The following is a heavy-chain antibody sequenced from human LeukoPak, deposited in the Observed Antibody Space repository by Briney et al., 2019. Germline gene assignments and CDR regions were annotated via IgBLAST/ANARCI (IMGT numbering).Heavy chain of an antibody. CDR2: IYYSGST. D-gene: IGHD2-2*01. V-gene: IGHV4-59*01. Sequence: SETLSLTCTVSGGSISSYYWSWIRQPPGKGLEWIGYIYYSGSTNYNPSLKSRVTISVDTSKNQFSLKLSSVTAADTAVYYCASLKYAVQFDYWGQGTLVTVSS. CDR3: ASLKYAVQFDY. J-gene: IGHJ4*02. CDR1: GGSISSYY.